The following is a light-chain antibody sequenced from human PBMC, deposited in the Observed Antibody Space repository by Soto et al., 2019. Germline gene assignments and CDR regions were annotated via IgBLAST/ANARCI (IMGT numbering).Light chain of an antibody. Sequence: QSVLTQPASVSGSPGQSITISCTGSSSDVGGHDYVSWYLQHPGKAPKLLIYEAFNRPSGVSDRFSGSKSGSTASLTISGLQAEDEGDYYCSSFTSTSTWVFGGGTKVTVL. CDR2: EAF. V-gene: IGLV2-14*01. CDR1: SSDVGGHDY. J-gene: IGLJ3*02. CDR3: SSFTSTSTWV.